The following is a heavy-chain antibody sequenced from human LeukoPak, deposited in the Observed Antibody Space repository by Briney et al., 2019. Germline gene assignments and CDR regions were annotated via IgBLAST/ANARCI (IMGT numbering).Heavy chain of an antibody. CDR3: AKDHQDEYSSSPNFDY. J-gene: IGHJ4*02. CDR1: GFTFDDYA. CDR2: ISWNSGSI. D-gene: IGHD6-13*01. V-gene: IGHV3-9*01. Sequence: GGSLRLSCAASGFTFDDYAMHWVRHAPGKGLEWVSGISWNSGSIGYADSVKGRFTISRDNAKNSLYLQMNSLRAEDTALYYCAKDHQDEYSSSPNFDYWGQGTLVTVSS.